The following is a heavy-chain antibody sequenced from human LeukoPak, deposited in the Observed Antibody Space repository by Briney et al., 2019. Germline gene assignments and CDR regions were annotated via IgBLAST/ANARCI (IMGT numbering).Heavy chain of an antibody. V-gene: IGHV4-34*01. J-gene: IGHJ5*02. CDR1: GGSFSGYY. D-gene: IGHD2-15*01. CDR3: ARGGYCSGGSCYSRTRHNWFDP. CDR2: INHSGST. Sequence: SETLSLTCAVYGGSFSGYYWSWIRQPPGKGLEWIGEINHSGSTNYNPSLKSRVTISVDTSKNQFSLKLSSVTAADTAVYYCARGGYCSGGSCYSRTRHNWFDPWGQGTLVTVSS.